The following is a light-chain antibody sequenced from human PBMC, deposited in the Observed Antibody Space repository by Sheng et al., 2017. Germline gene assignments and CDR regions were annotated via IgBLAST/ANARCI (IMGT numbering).Light chain of an antibody. J-gene: IGKJ2*03. Sequence: EIVLTQSPGTLSLSPGERATLSCRASQSVSSSYLAWYQQKPGQPPKLLIYWASTRESGVPDRFSGSGSGTDFTLTISSLQAEDVAVYYCQQYYRAPYSFGQGTKLEIK. CDR2: WAS. CDR1: QSVSSSY. V-gene: IGKV4-1*01. CDR3: QQYYRAPYS.